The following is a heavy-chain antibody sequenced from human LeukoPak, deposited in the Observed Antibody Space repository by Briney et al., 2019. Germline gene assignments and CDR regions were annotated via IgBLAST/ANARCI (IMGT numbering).Heavy chain of an antibody. J-gene: IGHJ4*02. CDR1: GFSLTTSGVG. V-gene: IGHV2-5*02. CDR3: ARHKESIAAAPGNFDY. D-gene: IGHD6-13*01. CDR2: IYWDNDK. Sequence: SGPTLVNPTQTLTLTCTFSGFSLTTSGVGVGWIRQPPGKAPEWLTLIYWDNDKRYSPSLNSRLTITKDTSKNQVVLTMTNMDPVDTATYYCARHKESIAAAPGNFDYWGQGTLVTVSS.